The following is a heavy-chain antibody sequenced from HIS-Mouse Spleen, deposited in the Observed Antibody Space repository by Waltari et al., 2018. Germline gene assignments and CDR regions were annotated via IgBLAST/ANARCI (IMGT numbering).Heavy chain of an antibody. CDR3: AREIPYSSSWYDWYFDL. Sequence: QLQLQESCPGLVKPSETLSLPCTVPVGPISSSRYYWAGIRQPAGKGLEWIGSNYYSGSTYYNPSLKSRVTISVATSKNQFSLKLSSVTAADTAVYYCAREIPYSSSWYDWYFDLWGRGTLVTVSS. CDR2: NYYSGST. D-gene: IGHD6-13*01. J-gene: IGHJ2*01. CDR1: VGPISSSRYY. V-gene: IGHV4-39*07.